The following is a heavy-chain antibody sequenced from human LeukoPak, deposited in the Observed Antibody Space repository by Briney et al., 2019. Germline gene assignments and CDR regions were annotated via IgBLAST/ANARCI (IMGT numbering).Heavy chain of an antibody. CDR2: IYYSGST. D-gene: IGHD3-22*01. J-gene: IGHJ3*02. CDR1: GGSISSGGYY. Sequence: SETLSLTCTVSGGSISSGGYYWSWIRQHPVKGLEWIGYIYYSGSTYYNPSLKSRVTISVDTSKNQFSLKLSSVTAADTAVYYCASRPGYYYDSSDYQGRGAFDIWGQGTMVTVSS. CDR3: ASRPGYYYDSSDYQGRGAFDI. V-gene: IGHV4-31*03.